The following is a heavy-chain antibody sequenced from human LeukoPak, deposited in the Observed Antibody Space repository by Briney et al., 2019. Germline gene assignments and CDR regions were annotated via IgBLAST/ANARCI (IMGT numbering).Heavy chain of an antibody. Sequence: GASVKVSCKASGYTFIGYYIHWVRQAPGQGLEWMGWINPNSGGTNYEEKVQGRVTMTRDTSISTAYMELSRLRSDDTAVYYCARDASPFDYWGQGTLVTVSS. CDR2: INPNSGGT. J-gene: IGHJ4*02. CDR1: GYTFIGYY. V-gene: IGHV1-2*02. CDR3: ARDASPFDY.